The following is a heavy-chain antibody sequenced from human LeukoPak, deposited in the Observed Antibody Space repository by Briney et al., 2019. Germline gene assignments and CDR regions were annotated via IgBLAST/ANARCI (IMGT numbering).Heavy chain of an antibody. CDR3: ASEITMIVEGSKAFDI. Sequence: PGGSLRLSCAASGFTFSSYSMNWVRQAPGKGLEWVSSISSSSSYIYHADSVKGRFTISRDNAKNSLYLQMNSLRAEDTAVYYCASEITMIVEGSKAFDIWGQGTMVTVSS. D-gene: IGHD3-22*01. J-gene: IGHJ3*02. V-gene: IGHV3-21*01. CDR1: GFTFSSYS. CDR2: ISSSSSYI.